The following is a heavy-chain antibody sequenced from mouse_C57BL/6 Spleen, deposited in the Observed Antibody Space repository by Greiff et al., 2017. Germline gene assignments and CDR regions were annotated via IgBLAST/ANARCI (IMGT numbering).Heavy chain of an antibody. CDR2: IHPNSGST. D-gene: IGHD1-1*01. CDR3: ASHYGSSSYYAMDY. J-gene: IGHJ4*01. Sequence: QVQLQQPGAELVKPGASVKLSCKASGYTFTSYWMHWVKQRPGQGLEWIGMIHPNSGSTNYNAKFKSKATLTVDTSSSTAYMQLSSLTSEDSAVYYCASHYGSSSYYAMDYWGQGTSVTVSS. CDR1: GYTFTSYW. V-gene: IGHV1-64*01.